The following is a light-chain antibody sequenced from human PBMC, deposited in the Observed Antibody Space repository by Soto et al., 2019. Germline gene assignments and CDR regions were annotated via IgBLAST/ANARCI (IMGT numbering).Light chain of an antibody. CDR3: QQLNSYPLT. J-gene: IGKJ4*01. CDR2: AAS. V-gene: IGKV1-9*01. CDR1: QDISSY. Sequence: DIQLTQSPSFLSASVGDRVTITCRASQDISSYLAWYQQKLGKAPKLLIYAASTLQSGVPSSFSGSGSGTEFTLTISSLQPEDFATYYCQQLNSYPLTFGGGTKVEIK.